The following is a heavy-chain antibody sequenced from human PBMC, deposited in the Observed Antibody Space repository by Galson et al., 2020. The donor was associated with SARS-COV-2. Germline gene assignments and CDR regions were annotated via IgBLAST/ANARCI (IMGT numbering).Heavy chain of an antibody. J-gene: IGHJ6*03. Sequence: SETLSLTCAVYGGSFSGYYWSWIRRPPGKGLEWIGDINHGGSTKYNPSLKNRVTISIDTSKNQFSLKLGSVRAADAAVYYCARALREVNMRLVVLGDYYYMDVWGKGTTVTISS. V-gene: IGHV4-34*01. CDR3: ARALREVNMRLVVLGDYYYMDV. CDR1: GGSFSGYY. CDR2: INHGGST. D-gene: IGHD2-15*01.